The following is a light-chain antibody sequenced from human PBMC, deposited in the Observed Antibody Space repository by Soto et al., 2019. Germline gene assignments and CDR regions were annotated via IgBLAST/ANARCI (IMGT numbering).Light chain of an antibody. V-gene: IGKV4-1*01. CDR3: QQYYSSPRT. CDR2: WAS. Sequence: DIVMTQSPDSLAVSLGERATINCKSSQSVLYSSNNKNYLAWYQQKPGQPPKLLIYWASTRESGVPDRFRGSGSGTDFTLTIRSLQAEDVAVYYCQQYYSSPRTFGGGTKVEIK. CDR1: QSVLYSSNNKNY. J-gene: IGKJ4*01.